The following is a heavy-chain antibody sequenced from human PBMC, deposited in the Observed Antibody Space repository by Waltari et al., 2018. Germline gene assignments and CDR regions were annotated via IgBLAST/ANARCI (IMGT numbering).Heavy chain of an antibody. CDR3: ARDRLLDAFDI. CDR1: GFIFSSYG. CDR2: IRNDGSNK. V-gene: IGHV3-30*02. Sequence: QVQLVESGGGVVQPGGSLRLSCAASGFIFSSYGLPWVRQAPGKGLEWVAFIRNDGSNKYYVDSVKGRFTISRDNSKNTLYLQMNSLRAEDTAVYYCARDRLLDAFDIWGQGTMVTVSS. J-gene: IGHJ3*02.